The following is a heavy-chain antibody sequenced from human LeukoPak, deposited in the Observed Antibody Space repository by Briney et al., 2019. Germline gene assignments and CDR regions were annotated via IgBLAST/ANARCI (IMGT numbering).Heavy chain of an antibody. D-gene: IGHD1-26*01. CDR2: IIPILGIA. CDR1: GGTFSSYA. Sequence: ASVKVSCKASGGTFSSYAISWVRQAPGQGLEWMGRIIPILGIANYAQKFQGRVTITADKSASTAYMELSSLRSEDTAVYYCARGGTSTRTYYYYGMDVWGQGTTVTVSS. CDR3: ARGGTSTRTYYYYGMDV. V-gene: IGHV1-69*04. J-gene: IGHJ6*02.